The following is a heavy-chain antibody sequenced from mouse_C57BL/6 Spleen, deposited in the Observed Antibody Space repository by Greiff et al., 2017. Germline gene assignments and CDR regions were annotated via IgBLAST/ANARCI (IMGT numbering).Heavy chain of an antibody. J-gene: IGHJ4*01. D-gene: IGHD1-1*01. CDR2: IYPGSGST. Sequence: QVQLQQPGAELVKPGASVKMSCKASGYTFTSYWITWVKQRPGQGLEWIGDIYPGSGSTNYNEKFQSKATLTVDTSSSTAYMQLSHLTSEDSAVYDCAREGAPYYYGSRGYSMDYWGQGTSVTVSS. CDR3: AREGAPYYYGSRGYSMDY. V-gene: IGHV1-55*01. CDR1: GYTFTSYW.